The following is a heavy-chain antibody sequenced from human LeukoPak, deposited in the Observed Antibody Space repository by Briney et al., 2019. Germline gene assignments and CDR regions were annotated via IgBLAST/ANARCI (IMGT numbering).Heavy chain of an antibody. CDR1: GYTFTSYA. CDR3: ARAMITMVRGVPYYYYYMDV. D-gene: IGHD3-10*01. V-gene: IGHV1-3*03. CDR2: INAGNGNT. J-gene: IGHJ6*03. Sequence: ASVKVSCKASGYTFTSYAMHWVRQAPGQRLEWMGWINAGNGNTKYSQEFQGRVTITRDTSASTAYMELSSLRSEDMAVYYCARAMITMVRGVPYYYYYMDVWGKGTTVTISS.